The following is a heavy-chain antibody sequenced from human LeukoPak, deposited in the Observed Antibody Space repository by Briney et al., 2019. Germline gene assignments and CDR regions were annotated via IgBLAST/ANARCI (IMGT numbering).Heavy chain of an antibody. J-gene: IGHJ5*02. CDR1: GGSISSSSYY. V-gene: IGHV4-39*07. CDR2: IYYSGST. CDR3: ARVLDHDTAGNWFDP. Sequence: PSETLSLTCTVSGGSISSSSYYWGWIRQPPGKGLEWIGSIYYSGSTYYNPSLKSRVTISVDTSKNQFSLKLSSVTAADTAVYYCARVLDHDTAGNWFDPWGQGTLVTVSS. D-gene: IGHD3-22*01.